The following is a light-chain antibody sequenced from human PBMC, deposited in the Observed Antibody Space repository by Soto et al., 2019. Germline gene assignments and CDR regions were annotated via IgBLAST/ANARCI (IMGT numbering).Light chain of an antibody. Sequence: DLQMTQSPLSLSASVGDRVTLTCRASQDISNYLNWFQQKPGKAPKLLFYAASTLQDGVPSRFRGPESGTDFTLTICLLQPEYFATYFCLHIYIFAFTFVPGTIVDFK. J-gene: IGKJ3*01. CDR3: LHIYIFAFT. CDR2: AAS. CDR1: QDISNY. V-gene: IGKV1-39*01.